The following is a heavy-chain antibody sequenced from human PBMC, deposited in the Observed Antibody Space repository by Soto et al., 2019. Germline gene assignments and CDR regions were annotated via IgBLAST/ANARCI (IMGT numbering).Heavy chain of an antibody. CDR1: GGSFSGYY. J-gene: IGHJ4*02. CDR2: INHSGST. Sequence: QVQLQQWGAGLLKPSETLSLTCAVYGGSFSGYYWSWIRQPPGKGLEWIGEINHSGSTNYNPSLKSRVTISVDTSKNQFSLKLSSVTAADTAVYYCASSGYSYGYNDYWGQGTLVTVSS. V-gene: IGHV4-34*01. CDR3: ASSGYSYGYNDY. D-gene: IGHD5-18*01.